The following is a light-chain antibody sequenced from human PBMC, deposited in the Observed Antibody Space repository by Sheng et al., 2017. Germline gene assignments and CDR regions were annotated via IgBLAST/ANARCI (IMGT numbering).Light chain of an antibody. CDR1: QSVSSNY. V-gene: IGKV3-20*01. CDR2: GAS. J-gene: IGKJ5*01. CDR3: QQANSFPST. Sequence: EIVLTQSPGTLSLSPGERATLSCRASQSVSSNYLAWYQQKPGQAPRLLIYGASSRATGIPDRFSGSGSGTDFTLTISRLEPEDSATYYCQQANSFPSTFAQGTRLEIK.